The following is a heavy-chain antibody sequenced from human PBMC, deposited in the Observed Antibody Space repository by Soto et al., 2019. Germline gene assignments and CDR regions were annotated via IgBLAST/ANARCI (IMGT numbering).Heavy chain of an antibody. CDR2: ISATYGGT. Sequence: GGSLRLSCAASGFTFSSCAMSWVRQAPGQGLEWVSTISATYGGTSYADSVKGRFTISRDNAKNTLYLQMNSLRAEDTAVYYCARAYITMVRGVPEISIYGMDVWGQGTTVTVSS. CDR3: ARAYITMVRGVPEISIYGMDV. D-gene: IGHD3-10*01. V-gene: IGHV3-23*01. CDR1: GFTFSSCA. J-gene: IGHJ6*02.